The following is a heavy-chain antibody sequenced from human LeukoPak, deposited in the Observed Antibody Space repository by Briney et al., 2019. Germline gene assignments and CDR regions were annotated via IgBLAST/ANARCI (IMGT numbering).Heavy chain of an antibody. J-gene: IGHJ4*02. CDR1: GFTFSSSW. CDR3: ARAHNWKYGSFDF. V-gene: IGHV3-7*01. CDR2: IKKDGSDK. Sequence: GGSLRLSCAASGFTFSSSWMTWVRQAPGKGLEWVANIKKDGSDKNYVDSVKGRFTISRDNAKNSLYLQMNSLRAEDTAVYYCARAHNWKYGSFDFWGQGTLVTVSS. D-gene: IGHD1-7*01.